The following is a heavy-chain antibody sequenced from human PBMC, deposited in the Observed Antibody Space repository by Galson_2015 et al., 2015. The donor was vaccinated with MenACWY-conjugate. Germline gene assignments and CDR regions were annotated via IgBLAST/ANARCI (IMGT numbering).Heavy chain of an antibody. D-gene: IGHD6-25*01. J-gene: IGHJ4*02. CDR3: ARNIAAPLSQIDF. CDR2: IYYSGST. CDR1: GASISSSRYY. V-gene: IGHV4-39*01. Sequence: TLSLTYSVSGASISSSRYYWDWIRQSPGKGLEWIGSIYYSGSTYYNPSLKSRLTISVDTSKNRFSLRLSSVTASDTAVYYCARNIAAPLSQIDFWGQGTLVTVS.